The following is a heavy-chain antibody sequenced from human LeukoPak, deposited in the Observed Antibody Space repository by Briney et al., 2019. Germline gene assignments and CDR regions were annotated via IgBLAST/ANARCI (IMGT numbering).Heavy chain of an antibody. V-gene: IGHV3-73*01. CDR2: IRSKTSSYTT. CDR1: GFDFSGFY. Sequence: GGSLRLSCAASGFDFSGFYMHWVRQASGRGLEWVGLIRSKTSSYTTVYAASVKGKFTISRDDSKNTAYLQMNSLKAEDTAVYYCTRQDCSGGSCSYVDYWGQGTLVTVSS. CDR3: TRQDCSGGSCSYVDY. J-gene: IGHJ4*02. D-gene: IGHD2-15*01.